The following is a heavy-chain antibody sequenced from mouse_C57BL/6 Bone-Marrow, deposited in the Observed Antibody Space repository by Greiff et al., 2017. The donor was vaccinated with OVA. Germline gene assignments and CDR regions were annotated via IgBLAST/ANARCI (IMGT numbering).Heavy chain of an antibody. J-gene: IGHJ2*01. CDR2: IHPANGNT. Sequence: EVKLMQSVAELVRPGASVKLSCTASGFNIKNSYMHWVKQRPEQGLEWIGRIHPANGNTNYAPKFQGKATITADTSSNTAYLQLSSLTAEDSASDYCARWLLFFDYWGQGTTLTVSA. D-gene: IGHD2-3*01. V-gene: IGHV14-3*01. CDR1: GFNIKNSY. CDR3: ARWLLFFDY.